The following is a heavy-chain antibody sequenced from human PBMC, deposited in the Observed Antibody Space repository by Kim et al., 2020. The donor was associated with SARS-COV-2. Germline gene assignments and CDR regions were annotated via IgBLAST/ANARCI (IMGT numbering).Heavy chain of an antibody. CDR1: GGSFSGYY. CDR2: INHSGST. Sequence: SETLSLTCAVYGGSFSGYYWSWIRQPPGKGLEWIGEINHSGSTNYNPSLKSRVTISVDTSKNQFSLKLSSVTAADTAVYYCARGPALPVVVVPAARSRYWRPPDLWGQGTLVTVSS. D-gene: IGHD2-2*01. J-gene: IGHJ5*02. V-gene: IGHV4-34*01. CDR3: ARGPALPVVVVPAARSRYWRPPDL.